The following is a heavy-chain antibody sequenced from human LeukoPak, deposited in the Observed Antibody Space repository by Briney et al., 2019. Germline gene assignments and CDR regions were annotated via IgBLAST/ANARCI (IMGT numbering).Heavy chain of an antibody. CDR2: INHSGST. CDR1: GGSFSGYY. J-gene: IGHJ5*02. V-gene: IGHV4-34*01. Sequence: SETLSLTCAVYGGSFSGYYWSWIREPPGKGLEWIEEINHSGSTNYNPSLKSRVTISVDTSKNQFSLKLSSVTAADTAVYYCARVKGHYYGSGTINWFDPWGQGTLVTVSS. D-gene: IGHD3-10*01. CDR3: ARVKGHYYGSGTINWFDP.